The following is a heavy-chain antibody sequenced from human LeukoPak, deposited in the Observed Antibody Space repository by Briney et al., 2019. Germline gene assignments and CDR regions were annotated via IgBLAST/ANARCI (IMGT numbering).Heavy chain of an antibody. CDR2: TSSSDAGT. D-gene: IGHD2-21*01. V-gene: IGHV3-23*01. J-gene: IGHJ4*02. CDR3: ARAPVTSCRGAYCYPFDY. CDR1: GFTFSSYA. Sequence: GGSLRLSCAASGFTFSSYAMSWVRQAPGKGLEWVSATSSSDAGTYHADSVRGRFTISRDNSKNTLYLQMNSLRVEDAAVYYCARAPVTSCRGAYCYPFDYWGQGTLVTVSS.